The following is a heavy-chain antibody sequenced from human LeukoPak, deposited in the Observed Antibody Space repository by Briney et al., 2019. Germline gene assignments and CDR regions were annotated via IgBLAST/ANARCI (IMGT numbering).Heavy chain of an antibody. J-gene: IGHJ4*02. Sequence: PGGSLRLSCAASGFTFSSYAMSWVRQAPGKGLEWVSAISGSGGSTYYADSVKGRFTISRDNSKNTLYLQMNSLRAEDTAVYYCAKVFCSSTSYAVDYWGQGTLVTVSS. CDR2: ISGSGGST. D-gene: IGHD2-2*01. CDR3: AKVFCSSTSYAVDY. CDR1: GFTFSSYA. V-gene: IGHV3-23*01.